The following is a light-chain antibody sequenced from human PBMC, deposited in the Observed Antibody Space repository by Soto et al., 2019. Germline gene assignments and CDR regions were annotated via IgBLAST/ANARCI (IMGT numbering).Light chain of an antibody. J-gene: IGKJ5*01. V-gene: IGKV3-20*01. CDR3: QQYINWTPIT. CDR2: GAS. CDR1: QSVSNNY. Sequence: ILFTQSPGTLSVYPGEIATLSCRASQSVSNNYLAWYQQKPGQAPRLLIYGASNRATGIPDRFSGSGSGTDFTLTISRLEPEDFAVYSCQQYINWTPITFGQGTRLEIK.